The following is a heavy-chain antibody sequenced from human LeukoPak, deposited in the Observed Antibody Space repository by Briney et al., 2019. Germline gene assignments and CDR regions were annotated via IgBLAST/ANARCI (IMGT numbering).Heavy chain of an antibody. J-gene: IGHJ4*02. Sequence: GGSLRLSCAASGFTVSSNYMSWVRQAPGKGLEWVSVIYSGGSTYYADSVKGRFTISRDNSKNTLYLQMNSLRAEDTAVYYCARIRGYSGYESDYWGQGTLVTVSS. V-gene: IGHV3-53*01. CDR3: ARIRGYSGYESDY. CDR1: GFTVSSNY. D-gene: IGHD5-12*01. CDR2: IYSGGST.